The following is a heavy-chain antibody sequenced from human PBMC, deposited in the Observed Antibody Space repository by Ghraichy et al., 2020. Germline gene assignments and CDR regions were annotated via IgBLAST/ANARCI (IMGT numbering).Heavy chain of an antibody. V-gene: IGHV3-23*01. CDR2: ISGSGGST. Sequence: GGSLNISCAASGFTFSSYAMSWVRQAPGKGLEWVSAISGSGGSTYYADSVKGRFTISRDNSKNTLYLQMNSLRAEDTAVYYCAKEIGGQRYYGSGSDWFDPWGQGTLVTVSS. CDR3: AKEIGGQRYYGSGSDWFDP. D-gene: IGHD3-10*01. J-gene: IGHJ5*02. CDR1: GFTFSSYA.